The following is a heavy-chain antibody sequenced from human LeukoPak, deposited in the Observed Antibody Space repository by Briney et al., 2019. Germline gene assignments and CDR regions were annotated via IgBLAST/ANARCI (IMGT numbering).Heavy chain of an antibody. CDR3: ARGEHDYSNDMPY. D-gene: IGHD4-11*01. CDR1: GGSISSSSYY. J-gene: IGHJ4*02. CDR2: IYYSGST. Sequence: SETLSLTCTVSGGSISSSSYYWGWIRQPPGKGLEWIGSIYYSGSTYYNPSLKSPVPISVDTTKNQFSLKLSSVPTAHTAVYYCARGEHDYSNDMPYWGQGTLVTVSS. V-gene: IGHV4-39*07.